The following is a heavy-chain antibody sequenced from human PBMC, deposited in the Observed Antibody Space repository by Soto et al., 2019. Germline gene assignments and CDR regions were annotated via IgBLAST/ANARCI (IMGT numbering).Heavy chain of an antibody. CDR1: GGSFSGYY. CDR3: ARGECDGDCYNDFDY. Sequence: SETLSLTCAVYGGSFSGYYWSWIRQPPGKGLEWIGEINHSGSTNYNPSLKSRVTISVDTSKNQFSLKLSSVTAADTAVYYCARGECDGDCYNDFDYWGQGTLVTVSS. CDR2: INHSGST. J-gene: IGHJ4*02. D-gene: IGHD2-21*02. V-gene: IGHV4-34*01.